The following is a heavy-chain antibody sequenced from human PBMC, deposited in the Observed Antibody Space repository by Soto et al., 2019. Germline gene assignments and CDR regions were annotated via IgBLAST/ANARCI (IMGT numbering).Heavy chain of an antibody. Sequence: GGSLRLSCAASGFTFSSYDMHWVRQATGKGLEWVSAIGTAGDTYYPGSVKGRFTISRENAKNSLYLQMNSLRAGDTAVYYCAREGNYYDSSGYAFDIWGQGTMVT. V-gene: IGHV3-13*01. D-gene: IGHD3-22*01. CDR3: AREGNYYDSSGYAFDI. CDR2: IGTAGDT. J-gene: IGHJ3*02. CDR1: GFTFSSYD.